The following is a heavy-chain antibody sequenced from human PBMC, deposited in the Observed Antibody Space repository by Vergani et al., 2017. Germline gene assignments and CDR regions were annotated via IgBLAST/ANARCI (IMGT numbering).Heavy chain of an antibody. J-gene: IGHJ4*02. CDR3: TEGSRGYTGYFFDY. CDR1: GFSFPGYA. CDR2: VSGSSATP. D-gene: IGHD5-12*01. Sequence: AQLVESGGGLVKPGGSLRLSCTASGFSFPGYAMSWVRQAPGKGLEWVSSVSGSSATPYYADSVKGRFIISRDNSKNTLHLQMNSLRADDTAVYYCTEGSRGYTGYFFDYWGQGTLATVSS. V-gene: IGHV3-23*04.